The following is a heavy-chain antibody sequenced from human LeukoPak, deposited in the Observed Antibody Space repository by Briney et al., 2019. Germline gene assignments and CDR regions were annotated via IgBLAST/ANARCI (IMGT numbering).Heavy chain of an antibody. CDR3: AKYRITMIVVGGAFDI. CDR2: ISCSGVST. V-gene: IGHV3-23*01. Sequence: GSLRLSCAVSGFSLATYGMHWVGQAPGQGLDWVSAISCSGVSTYYADSVKGRLSFSRDNSKNTLYLQMNSLRAEDTAVYYCAKYRITMIVVGGAFDIWGQGTMVTVSS. CDR1: GFSLATYG. J-gene: IGHJ3*02. D-gene: IGHD3-22*01.